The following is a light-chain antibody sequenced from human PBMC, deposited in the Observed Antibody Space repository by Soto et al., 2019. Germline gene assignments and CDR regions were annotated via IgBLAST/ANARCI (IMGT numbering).Light chain of an antibody. CDR1: SRDVGGYSY. CDR3: SSYITISAFVV. J-gene: IGLJ2*01. Sequence: QSALTPAAAVSGSPGQSISICCTGTSRDVGGYSYVSWHQQHPGKAPKVIITEVSNRPSGVSNRFSGSTSGNTASLTISGLQAEDEADYYCSSYITISAFVVFGGGTQLTVL. V-gene: IGLV2-14*01. CDR2: EVS.